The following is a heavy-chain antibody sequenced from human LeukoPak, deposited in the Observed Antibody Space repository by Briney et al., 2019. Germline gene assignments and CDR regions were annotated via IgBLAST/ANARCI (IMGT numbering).Heavy chain of an antibody. Sequence: PSETLSLTCTVSGVSISSYYWSWLRQPPGKGLEWIGYIYYSGSTNYNPSLKSRVTISVDTSKNQFSLKLSSVTAADTAVYYCARVGYSSSGNYYNDRGAFDYWGQGTLVTVSS. D-gene: IGHD3-10*01. CDR3: ARVGYSSSGNYYNDRGAFDY. CDR2: IYYSGST. V-gene: IGHV4-59*01. CDR1: GVSISSYY. J-gene: IGHJ4*02.